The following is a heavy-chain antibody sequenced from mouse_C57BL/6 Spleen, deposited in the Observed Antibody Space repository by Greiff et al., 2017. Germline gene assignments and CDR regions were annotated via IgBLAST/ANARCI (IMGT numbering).Heavy chain of an antibody. D-gene: IGHD2-4*01. CDR1: GYTFTSYS. Sequence: QVQLQQPGAELVMPGASVKLSCKASGYTFTSYSMHWVKQRPGQGLEWIGEIDPSDSYTNYNQKFKGKSTLTVDKSSSTAYMQLSSLTSEDSAVYYCARFYDYDGRFFDYWGQGTTLTVSS. CDR2: IDPSDSYT. J-gene: IGHJ2*01. V-gene: IGHV1-69*01. CDR3: ARFYDYDGRFFDY.